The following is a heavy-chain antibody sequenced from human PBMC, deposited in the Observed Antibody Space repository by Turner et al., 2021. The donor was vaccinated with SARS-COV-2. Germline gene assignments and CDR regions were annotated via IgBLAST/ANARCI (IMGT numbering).Heavy chain of an antibody. CDR3: VKDQVSANMKTFEY. CDR1: GFNFGKSA. Sequence: DVQLVESGGGFVQPGRSLRLTCPASGFNFGKSAMHWVRQGPGKGLEWVAGINWSSGTIHYADSVEGRFSISRDNAKNSGYLQMSSLRVEDTAVYYCVKDQVSANMKTFEYWGQGTLVTVSS. D-gene: IGHD2-8*01. CDR2: INWSSGTI. V-gene: IGHV3-9*01. J-gene: IGHJ4*02.